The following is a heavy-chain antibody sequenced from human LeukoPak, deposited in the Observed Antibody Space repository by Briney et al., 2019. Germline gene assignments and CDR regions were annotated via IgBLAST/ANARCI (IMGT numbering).Heavy chain of an antibody. V-gene: IGHV4-39*01. CDR2: IYYSGST. CDR1: GGSISTNKYY. J-gene: IGHJ3*02. CDR3: ATPYSGGYQGLDI. Sequence: SETLSLTCTVSGGSISTNKYYWGWIRQPPGKGLEWIGSIYYSGSTYYNPTLKSRVTICVDTYKNQFSLKLSSVTAADTDVYYCATPYSGGYQGLDIWGQGTMVTVS. D-gene: IGHD1-26*01.